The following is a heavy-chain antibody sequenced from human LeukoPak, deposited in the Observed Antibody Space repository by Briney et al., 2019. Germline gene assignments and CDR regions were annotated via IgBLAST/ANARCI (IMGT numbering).Heavy chain of an antibody. D-gene: IGHD1-7*01. CDR2: INDSGRT. CDR1: GGSFSNYY. Sequence: SETLSLTCAVHGGSFSNYYWSWIRQPPGKGLEWIGEINDSGRTNYNPSPMSRVTVSVDTSKNQFSLRLTSVTATDTAVYYCARRWNYGRNYYIDVWGKGATVSVSS. V-gene: IGHV4-34*01. CDR3: ARRWNYGRNYYIDV. J-gene: IGHJ6*03.